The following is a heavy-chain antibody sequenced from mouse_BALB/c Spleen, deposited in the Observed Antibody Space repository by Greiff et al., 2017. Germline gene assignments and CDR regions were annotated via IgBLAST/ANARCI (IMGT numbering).Heavy chain of an antibody. CDR1: GFNIKDTY. J-gene: IGHJ4*01. V-gene: IGHV14-3*02. Sequence: VQLQQSGAELVKPGASVKLSCTASGFNIKDTYMHWVKQRPEQGLEWIGRIDPANGNTKYDPKFQGKATITADTSSNTAYLQLSSLTSEDTAVYYCARSGYDYLYAMDYWGQGTSVTVSS. CDR3: ARSGYDYLYAMDY. CDR2: IDPANGNT. D-gene: IGHD2-4*01.